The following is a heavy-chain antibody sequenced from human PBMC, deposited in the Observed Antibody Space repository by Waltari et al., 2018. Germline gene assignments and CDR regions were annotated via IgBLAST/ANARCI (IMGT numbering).Heavy chain of an antibody. CDR3: ARTAYYDFWSGYYTPFDY. V-gene: IGHV1-2*06. CDR2: INPNSGGT. J-gene: IGHJ4*02. D-gene: IGHD3-3*01. CDR1: GYTFTGSY. Sequence: QVQLVQSGAEVKKPGASVKVPCTASGYTFTGSYMHWVPQAPGHGLEWMGRINPNSGGTNYAQKFQGRITMTRDTSISTAYMELSRLRSDDTAVYYCARTAYYDFWSGYYTPFDYWGQGTLVTVSS.